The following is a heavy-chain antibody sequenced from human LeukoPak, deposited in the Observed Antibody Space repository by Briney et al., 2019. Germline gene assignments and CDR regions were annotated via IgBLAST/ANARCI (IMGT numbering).Heavy chain of an antibody. Sequence: GGSLRLSCAASGFTFSSYAMHWVRQAPDKGLEWVAAISNDVSNKFYADSVEGRFTISRDNSKNTLYLQMNSLRAEDTAVYYCARERYSSGWDFDYWGQGTLVTVSS. V-gene: IGHV3-30*04. CDR2: ISNDVSNK. D-gene: IGHD6-19*01. CDR3: ARERYSSGWDFDY. J-gene: IGHJ4*02. CDR1: GFTFSSYA.